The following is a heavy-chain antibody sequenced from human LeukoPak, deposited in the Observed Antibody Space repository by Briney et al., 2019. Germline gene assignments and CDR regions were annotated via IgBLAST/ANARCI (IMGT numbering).Heavy chain of an antibody. Sequence: ASVQVSCKASGYTFTSYHMHWVRQAPGQGLEWVGIINPSGGSTRYEQKFQGRVTMTRDTYTSTVYMELSRLRSEDTAVYYCARVHQTRYCDSSGYQLYWGRGTLVSVPS. V-gene: IGHV1-46*01. CDR1: GYTFTSYH. CDR3: ARVHQTRYCDSSGYQLY. J-gene: IGHJ4*02. D-gene: IGHD3-22*01. CDR2: INPSGGST.